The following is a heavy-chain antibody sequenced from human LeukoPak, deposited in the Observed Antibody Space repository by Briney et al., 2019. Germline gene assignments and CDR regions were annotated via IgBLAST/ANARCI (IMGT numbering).Heavy chain of an antibody. CDR2: INSDGSST. CDR1: ALTFSSYW. CDR3: ARDPAAENWFDP. V-gene: IGHV3-74*01. J-gene: IGHJ5*02. Sequence: GGSLRLSCAASALTFSSYWMHWVRQAPGKGLVWVSRINSDGSSTSYADSVKGRFTISRDNAKNTLYLQMNSLRAEDTAVYYCARDPAAENWFDPWGQGTLVTVSS. D-gene: IGHD6-13*01.